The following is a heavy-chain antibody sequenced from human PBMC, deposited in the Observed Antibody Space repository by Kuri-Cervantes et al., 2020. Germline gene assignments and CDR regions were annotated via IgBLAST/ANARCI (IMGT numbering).Heavy chain of an antibody. CDR2: ILPGSGST. D-gene: IGHD2-2*01. Sequence: VKLEQSGAELMKPGASVKLSCKATGYTFTGYWIEWVKQGPGHGLEWIGEILPGSGSTNYNEKFKGKATLTADKSSSTAYMELRSLTSEDSAVYFCASSSYAMDYWGQGTSVTVSS. CDR1: GYTFTGYW. J-gene: IGHJ4*01. V-gene: IGHV1-2*02. CDR3: ASSSYAMDY.